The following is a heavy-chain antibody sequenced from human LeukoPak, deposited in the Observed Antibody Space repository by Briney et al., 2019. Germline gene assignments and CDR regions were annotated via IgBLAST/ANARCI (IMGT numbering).Heavy chain of an antibody. V-gene: IGHV3-33*01. J-gene: IGHJ3*02. CDR2: IWYDGSSK. CDR3: AREQEDAFDI. CDR1: GFTFSSYV. Sequence: GGSLRLSCAASGFTFSSYVMHCVRQAWHWVRQAPGKGLEWVAVIWYDGSSKYYADSVKGRFTISRDDSKNTLYLQLNSLRAEDTAMYYCAREQEDAFDIWGQGTMVTVSS.